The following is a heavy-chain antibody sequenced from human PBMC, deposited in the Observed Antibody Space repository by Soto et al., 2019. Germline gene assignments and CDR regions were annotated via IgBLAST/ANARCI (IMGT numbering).Heavy chain of an antibody. D-gene: IGHD6-13*01. J-gene: IGHJ4*02. V-gene: IGHV3-30-3*01. Sequence: QVQLVESGGGAVQPGRSLRLSCAASGFTFSSHAMHWVRQAPGKGLECVAIISYDGSNKYYGDSVRGRLTISRDNSKNTIYLQMNSLRADDTAVYYCARDQTGITTTGGGRIDYWGQGTLVTVSS. CDR1: GFTFSSHA. CDR3: ARDQTGITTTGGGRIDY. CDR2: ISYDGSNK.